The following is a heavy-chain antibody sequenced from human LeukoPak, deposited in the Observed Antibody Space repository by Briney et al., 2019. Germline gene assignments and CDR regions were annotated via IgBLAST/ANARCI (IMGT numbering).Heavy chain of an antibody. CDR1: GYIFSSYG. V-gene: IGHV1-18*01. Sequence: ASVKVSCKTSGYIFSSYGINWVRQAPGQGLEWVGWISAYSGDTKYAQKLQGRVTMTTDTSTRSVYMELRTLRSDDTAAYYCARDSYDFLTGRYSGSGGDYWGQGTLVTVSS. CDR2: ISAYSGDT. D-gene: IGHD3-9*01. CDR3: ARDSYDFLTGRYSGSGGDY. J-gene: IGHJ4*02.